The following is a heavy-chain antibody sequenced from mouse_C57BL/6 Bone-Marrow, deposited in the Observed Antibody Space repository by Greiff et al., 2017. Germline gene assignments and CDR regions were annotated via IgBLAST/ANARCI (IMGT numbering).Heavy chain of an antibody. V-gene: IGHV1-26*01. D-gene: IGHD1-1*01. CDR1: GYTFTDYY. CDR2: INPNNGGT. Sequence: EVQLQQSGPELVKPGASVKISCKASGYTFTDYYMNWVKQSHGKSLEWIGDINPNNGGTSYNQKFKGKATLTVDKSSSTAYMELRSLTSEDSAVYYCARIGFYGSSYQYFDVWGTGTTVTVSS. J-gene: IGHJ1*03. CDR3: ARIGFYGSSYQYFDV.